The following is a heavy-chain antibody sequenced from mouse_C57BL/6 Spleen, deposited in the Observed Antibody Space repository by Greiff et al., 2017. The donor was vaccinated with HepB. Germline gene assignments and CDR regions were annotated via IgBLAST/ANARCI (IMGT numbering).Heavy chain of an antibody. J-gene: IGHJ2*01. CDR1: GFTFSDYY. CDR3: ARHGTGTSLDY. CDR2: ISNGGGST. D-gene: IGHD4-1*01. V-gene: IGHV5-12*01. Sequence: EVKLMESGGGLVQPGGSLKLSCAASGFTFSDYYMYWVRQTPEKRLEWVAYISNGGGSTYYPDTVKGRFTISRDNAKNTLYLQMSRLKSEDTAMYYCARHGTGTSLDYWGQGTTLTVSS.